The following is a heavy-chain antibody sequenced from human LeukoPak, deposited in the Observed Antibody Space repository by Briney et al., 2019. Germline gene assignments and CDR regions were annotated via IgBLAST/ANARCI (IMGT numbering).Heavy chain of an antibody. CDR1: GFTFDDYA. D-gene: IGHD4-17*01. J-gene: IGHJ4*02. CDR3: AAVNDYGDYGYY. CDR2: ISWNSGSI. Sequence: GGSLRLSCAASGFTFDDYAMPWVRQAPGKGLEWVSGISWNSGSIGYADSVKGRFTISRDNAKNSLYLQMNSLRAEDTALYYCAAVNDYGDYGYYWGQGTLVTVSS. V-gene: IGHV3-9*01.